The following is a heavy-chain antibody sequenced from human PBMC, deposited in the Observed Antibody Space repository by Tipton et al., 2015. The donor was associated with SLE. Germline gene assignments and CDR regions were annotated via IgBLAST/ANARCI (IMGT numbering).Heavy chain of an antibody. CDR3: ARHEEARGYFDY. CDR1: GGSISRSSYY. Sequence: TLSLTCTVSGGSISRSSYYWGWIRQPPGKGLEWIGSIYYSGSTYYNPSLKSRVTISVDTSKNQFSLKLSSVTAADTAVYYCARHEEARGYFDYWGQGTLVTVSS. D-gene: IGHD3-10*01. V-gene: IGHV4-39*01. CDR2: IYYSGST. J-gene: IGHJ4*02.